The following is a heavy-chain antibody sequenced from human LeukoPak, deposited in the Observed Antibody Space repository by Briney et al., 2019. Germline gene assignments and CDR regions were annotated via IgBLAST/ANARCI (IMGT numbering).Heavy chain of an antibody. CDR2: IYYSGST. CDR3: ARGGYSLHFDY. Sequence: PSETLSLTCTVSGGSISSYHWSWIRQPPGEGLECIGYIYYSGSTNYNPSLKSRVTISVDTSKNQFSLKLSSVTAADTAVYYCARGGYSLHFDYWGQGTLVTVSS. V-gene: IGHV4-59*01. D-gene: IGHD2-15*01. J-gene: IGHJ4*02. CDR1: GGSISSYH.